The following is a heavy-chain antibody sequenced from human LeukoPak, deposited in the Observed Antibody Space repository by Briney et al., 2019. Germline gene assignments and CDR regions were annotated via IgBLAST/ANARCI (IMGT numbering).Heavy chain of an antibody. CDR2: IYYSGST. CDR3: ARGFGYSSSWGRESAHYYFDY. J-gene: IGHJ4*02. V-gene: IGHV4-39*01. Sequence: SETLSLTCTVSGGSISSSSYYWGWIRQPPGKGLEWIGSIYYSGSTYYNPSLKSRVTISVDTSKNQFSLKLSSVTAADTAVYYCARGFGYSSSWGRESAHYYFDYWGQGTLVTVSS. CDR1: GGSISSSSYY. D-gene: IGHD6-13*01.